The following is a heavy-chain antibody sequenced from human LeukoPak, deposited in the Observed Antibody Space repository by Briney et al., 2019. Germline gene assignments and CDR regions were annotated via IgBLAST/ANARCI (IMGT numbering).Heavy chain of an antibody. D-gene: IGHD1-1*01. J-gene: IGHJ4*02. CDR3: ARAASYNLDY. CDR2: IHHSGST. V-gene: IGHV4-4*02. Sequence: SETLSLTCGVSGGSISRGNWWSLVRQPPGKELEWIGEIHHSGSTNYNPSLKSRVTISVDKSRNQFSLKVSSVTAADTAVYYCARAASYNLDYWGQGTLVTVSS. CDR1: GGSISRGNW.